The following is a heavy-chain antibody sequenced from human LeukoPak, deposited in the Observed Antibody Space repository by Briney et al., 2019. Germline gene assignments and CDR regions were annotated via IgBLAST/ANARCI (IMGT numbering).Heavy chain of an antibody. J-gene: IGHJ4*02. CDR2: IYYSGSA. D-gene: IGHD3-10*01. V-gene: IGHV4-39*01. CDR1: GGSISSSSYH. CDR3: ARCISMVRGVIRPPDY. Sequence: PSETLSLTCSVSGGSISSSSYHWGWIRQSPGKGLEWIGSIYYSGSAYYNPSLKSRLTISVDTSKSQFSLKLNSVTAADTAVYYCARCISMVRGVIRPPDYWGQGTLVTVSS.